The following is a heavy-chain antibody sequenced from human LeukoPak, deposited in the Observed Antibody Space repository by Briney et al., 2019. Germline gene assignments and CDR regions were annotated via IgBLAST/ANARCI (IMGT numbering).Heavy chain of an antibody. Sequence: SETLSLTCTVSGGSISSSSYYWGWIRQPPGKGLEWIGSIYYSGSTYYNPSLKSRVTISVDTSKNQFSLKLSSVTAADTAVYYCGCRPASGWYFDLWGRGTLVTVSS. J-gene: IGHJ2*01. CDR1: GGSISSSSYY. CDR3: GCRPASGWYFDL. D-gene: IGHD4/OR15-4a*01. V-gene: IGHV4-39*07. CDR2: IYYSGST.